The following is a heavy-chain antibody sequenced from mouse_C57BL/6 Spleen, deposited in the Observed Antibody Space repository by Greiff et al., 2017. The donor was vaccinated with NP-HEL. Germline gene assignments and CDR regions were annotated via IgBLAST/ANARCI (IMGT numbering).Heavy chain of an antibody. CDR3: ARTRPSYGSSYYFGY. CDR1: GFNIKDYY. Sequence: VQLQQSGAELVKPGASVKLSCTASGFNIKDYYMHWVKQRTEQGLEWIGRIDPEDGDTKYAPQFQGKATITADTSSNTAYLQLSSLTSEDTAVYYCARTRPSYGSSYYFGYWGQGTTLTVSS. J-gene: IGHJ2*01. V-gene: IGHV14-2*01. CDR2: IDPEDGDT. D-gene: IGHD1-1*01.